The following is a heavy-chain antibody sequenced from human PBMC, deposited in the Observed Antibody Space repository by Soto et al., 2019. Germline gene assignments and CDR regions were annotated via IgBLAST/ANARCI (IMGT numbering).Heavy chain of an antibody. J-gene: IGHJ6*02. CDR3: AKGAVAGTPTSYYYCGMDV. CDR2: IIPIFGKV. V-gene: IGHV1-69*12. Sequence: QVQLLQSGAEVKKPGSSVRVSCEASGGTFRTYAISWVRQAPGQGLEWMGEIIPIFGKVNYAQKFQGRVTITADESATTVDMELRSLTSEDTAVYYCAKGAVAGTPTSYYYCGMDVWGEGATVTVS. CDR1: GGTFRTYA. D-gene: IGHD6-19*01.